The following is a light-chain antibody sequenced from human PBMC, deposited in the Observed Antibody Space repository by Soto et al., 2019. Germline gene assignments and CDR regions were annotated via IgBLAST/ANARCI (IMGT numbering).Light chain of an antibody. CDR1: SSDVGRYNY. CDR3: SSYTSSSIRV. Sequence: QSALTQPASVSGSPGQSITISCTGASSDVGRYNYVSWYQQHPGKAPKLMIYEVTNRPSGVSNRFSGSKSGNTASLTISGLQAEDEADYYCSSYTSSSIRVFGGGTQLTVL. CDR2: EVT. J-gene: IGLJ7*01. V-gene: IGLV2-14*01.